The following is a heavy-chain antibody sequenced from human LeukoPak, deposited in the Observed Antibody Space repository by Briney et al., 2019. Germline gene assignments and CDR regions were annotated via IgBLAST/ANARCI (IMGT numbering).Heavy chain of an antibody. J-gene: IGHJ4*02. Sequence: ASVKVSCKASGYTFTSYDINWVRQAAGQGLEWMGWMNPNSANTGYAQKFQGRVTMTRNTVISTAYMELSSLTIEDTAVYYCARGTPYCSSASCYNYWGQGTLVTVSS. V-gene: IGHV1-8*01. CDR3: ARGTPYCSSASCYNY. CDR2: MNPNSANT. CDR1: GYTFTSYD. D-gene: IGHD2-2*02.